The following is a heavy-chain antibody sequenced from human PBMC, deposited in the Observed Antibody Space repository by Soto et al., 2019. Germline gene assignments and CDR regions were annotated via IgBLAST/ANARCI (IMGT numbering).Heavy chain of an antibody. V-gene: IGHV1-18*01. Sequence: ASVKVSCKASGYTFTRSGISWVRQAPGQGLEWMGWISTYNGDTNYAQTFQGRVTMTTDTSTSTVHMEVRSLRSEEKDVYYCAIEGVATYYYYGMDVWGKGPPGTVS. CDR2: ISTYNGDT. CDR3: AIEGVATYYYYGMDV. CDR1: GYTFTRSG. J-gene: IGHJ6*04. D-gene: IGHD3-3*01.